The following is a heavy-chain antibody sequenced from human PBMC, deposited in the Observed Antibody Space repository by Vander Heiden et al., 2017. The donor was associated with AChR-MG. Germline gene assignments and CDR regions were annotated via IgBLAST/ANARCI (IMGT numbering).Heavy chain of an antibody. Sequence: EVQLLESGGGLVQPGGSLRLSCAASGFTFSSYAMTWVRQAPGKGLEWVSAISGSGGSTYYADSVKGRFTISRDNSKNTLYLQMNSLRAEDTAVYYCAKDMLSSGWPFDYWGQGTLVTVSS. V-gene: IGHV3-23*01. CDR1: GFTFSSYA. J-gene: IGHJ4*02. CDR3: AKDMLSSGWPFDY. CDR2: ISGSGGST. D-gene: IGHD6-19*01.